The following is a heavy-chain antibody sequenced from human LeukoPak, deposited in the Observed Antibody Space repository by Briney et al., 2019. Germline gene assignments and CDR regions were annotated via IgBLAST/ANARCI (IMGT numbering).Heavy chain of an antibody. CDR3: AKTTMAVAGTHFDY. Sequence: GGSLRLSCAASGFTFSSYGMHWVRQAPGKGLEWVAVISYDGSNKYYADSVKGRFTISRDNSKNTLYLQMNSLRAEDTAVYYCAKTTMAVAGTHFDYWGQGTLVTVSS. CDR2: ISYDGSNK. CDR1: GFTFSSYG. D-gene: IGHD6-19*01. V-gene: IGHV3-30*18. J-gene: IGHJ4*02.